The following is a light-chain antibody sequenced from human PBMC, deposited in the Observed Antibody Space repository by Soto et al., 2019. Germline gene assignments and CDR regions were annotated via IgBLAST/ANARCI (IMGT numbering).Light chain of an antibody. J-gene: IGKJ2*01. Sequence: EIVLTQSPGNLSLSPGERATLSCRASQSVSSSYLAWSQQKPGQAPRLLIYGSSSMATGIPDRFSGSGSGTDFTLTISRLEPEDFAVYYFQQYGSSPPYTFGQGTQLEIK. V-gene: IGKV3-20*01. CDR1: QSVSSSY. CDR2: GSS. CDR3: QQYGSSPPYT.